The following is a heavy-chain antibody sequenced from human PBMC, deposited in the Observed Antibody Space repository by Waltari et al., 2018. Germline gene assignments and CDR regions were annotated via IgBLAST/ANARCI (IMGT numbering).Heavy chain of an antibody. V-gene: IGHV4-39*07. J-gene: IGHJ4*02. CDR2: IYYSGST. CDR3: ARDPDNCSSTSCYGGMGID. Sequence: QLQLQESGPGLVKPSETLSLTCTVSGGSISSSSYYRGWIRQPPGKGLEWIGSIYYSGSTYYNPSLKSRVTISVDTSKNQFSLKLSSVTAADTAVYYCARDPDNCSSTSCYGGMGIDWGKGTLVTVSS. CDR1: GGSISSSSYY. D-gene: IGHD2-2*01.